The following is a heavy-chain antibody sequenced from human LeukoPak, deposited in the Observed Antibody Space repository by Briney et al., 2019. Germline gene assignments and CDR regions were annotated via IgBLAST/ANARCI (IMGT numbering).Heavy chain of an antibody. D-gene: IGHD2-15*01. CDR1: GGSFSGYY. J-gene: IGHJ4*02. CDR2: IYYSGST. Sequence: PSETLSLTCAVYGGSFSGYYWSWIRQPPGKGLEWIGYIYYSGSTNYNPSLKSRVTISVDTSKNQFSLKLSSVTAADTAVYYCASLVRPGYYRGYCSGGSCYPDYWGQGTLVTVSS. V-gene: IGHV4-59*01. CDR3: ASLVRPGYYRGYCSGGSCYPDY.